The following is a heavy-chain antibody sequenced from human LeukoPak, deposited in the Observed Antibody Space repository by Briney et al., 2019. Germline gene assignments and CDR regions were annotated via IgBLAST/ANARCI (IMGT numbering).Heavy chain of an antibody. J-gene: IGHJ6*02. V-gene: IGHV1-8*01. Sequence: ASVKVSCKASGYTFTSYDINWVRQATGQGLEWMGWMNPNSGNTDYAQKFQGRVTMTRNTSTSTAYMELSSLRSEDTAVYYCARAEGAWELLRYYYYGMDVWGQGTTVTVSS. CDR2: MNPNSGNT. D-gene: IGHD1-26*01. CDR1: GYTFTSYD. CDR3: ARAEGAWELLRYYYYGMDV.